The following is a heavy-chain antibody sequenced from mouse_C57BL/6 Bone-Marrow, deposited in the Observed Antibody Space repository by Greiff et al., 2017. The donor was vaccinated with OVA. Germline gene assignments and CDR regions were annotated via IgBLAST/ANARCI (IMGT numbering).Heavy chain of an antibody. CDR3: DRWITTVSGYFDV. V-gene: IGHV1-81*01. J-gene: IGHJ1*03. CDR2: IYPRSGNT. D-gene: IGHD1-1*01. Sequence: VNVVESGAELARPGASVKLSCKASGYTFTSYGISWVKQRTGQGLEWIGEIYPRSGNTYYNEKFKGKATLTADKSSSTAYMELRSLTSEDSAVYFCDRWITTVSGYFDVWGTGTTVTVSS. CDR1: GYTFTSYG.